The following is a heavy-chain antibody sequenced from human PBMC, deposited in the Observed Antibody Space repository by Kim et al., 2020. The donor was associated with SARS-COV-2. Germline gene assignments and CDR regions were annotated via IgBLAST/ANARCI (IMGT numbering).Heavy chain of an antibody. Sequence: GGSLRLSCVTSGFTFSTYAMSWVRQAPEKGLEWVSVISSSGGSTYYADSVKGRFTISRDSSKNTLYLQMASLRVDDTAVYYCVRTRSCSSTSCYFDYW. CDR2: ISSSGGST. D-gene: IGHD2-2*01. CDR3: VRTRSCSSTSCYFDY. V-gene: IGHV3-23*01. J-gene: IGHJ4*01. CDR1: GFTFSTYA.